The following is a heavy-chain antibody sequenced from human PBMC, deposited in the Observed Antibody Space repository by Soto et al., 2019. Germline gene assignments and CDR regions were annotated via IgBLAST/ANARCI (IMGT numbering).Heavy chain of an antibody. CDR1: GFTFDDYA. V-gene: IGHV3-9*01. CDR2: ISWNSGSI. Sequence: LRLSCAASGFTFDDYAMHWVRQAPGKGLEWVSGISWNSGSIGYADSVKGRFTISRDNAKNSLYLQMNSLRAEDTALYYCAKDTDGSGRFDYWGQGTLVTVSS. J-gene: IGHJ4*02. D-gene: IGHD3-10*01. CDR3: AKDTDGSGRFDY.